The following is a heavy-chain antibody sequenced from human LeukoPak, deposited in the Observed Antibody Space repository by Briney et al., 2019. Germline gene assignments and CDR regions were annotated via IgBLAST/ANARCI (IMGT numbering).Heavy chain of an antibody. J-gene: IGHJ6*03. D-gene: IGHD1-26*01. CDR2: ISSNSSYI. V-gene: IGHV3-21*01. Sequence: GSLRLSCAASGFTFSSYSMNWVRQAPGKGLEWVSSISSNSSYIYYADSVKGRFTISRDNAKSSLYLQMNSLRDEDTAVYYCARDPYSGNYGDYYYYYMDVWGKGTTVTISS. CDR3: ARDPYSGNYGDYYYYYMDV. CDR1: GFTFSSYS.